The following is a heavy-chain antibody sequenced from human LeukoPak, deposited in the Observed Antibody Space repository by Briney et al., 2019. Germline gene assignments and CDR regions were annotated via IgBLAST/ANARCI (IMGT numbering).Heavy chain of an antibody. CDR3: ARVGGWLLPDY. CDR2: IYYSGST. CDR1: GGSISSYY. Sequence: SETLSLTCTVSGGSISSYYWSWIRQPPGKGLEWIGYIYYSGSTNYNPSLKSRVTISVDTSKNQFSLKLSSVTAADTAVYCCARVGGWLLPDYWGQGTLVTVSS. J-gene: IGHJ4*02. V-gene: IGHV4-59*01. D-gene: IGHD3-22*01.